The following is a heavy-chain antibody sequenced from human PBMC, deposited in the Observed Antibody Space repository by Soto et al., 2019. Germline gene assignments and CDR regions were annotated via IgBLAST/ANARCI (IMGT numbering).Heavy chain of an antibody. J-gene: IGHJ4*02. Sequence: PSETLSLTCTASGGSTSNYYWSWIRQPQGKGQERIGNIYYSGSTNYNHTLKSRVTISVDTSKNPFSLKLSSLTAADTAVYYCERDRLMLTFGGASEEWGIDSWGPGTLVTVSS. CDR2: IYYSGST. V-gene: IGHV4-59*01. D-gene: IGHD3-16*01. CDR1: GGSTSNYY. CDR3: ERDRLMLTFGGASEEWGIDS.